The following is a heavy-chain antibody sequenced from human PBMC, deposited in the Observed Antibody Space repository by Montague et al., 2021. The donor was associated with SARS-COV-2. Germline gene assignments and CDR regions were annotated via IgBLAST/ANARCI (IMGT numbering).Heavy chain of an antibody. CDR2: ISSDGSEQ. V-gene: IGHV3-30*04. Sequence: SLRLSCAASGFNFRSYNMHWVRQAPGKGRDWVAVISSDGSEQYYADSLRGRFTISRDNPGNTVFLQVHSLRPDDTAVYYCARGFFAGITSALDVWGQGTAVTVSS. CDR1: GFNFRSYN. D-gene: IGHD6-13*01. J-gene: IGHJ6*01. CDR3: ARGFFAGITSALDV.